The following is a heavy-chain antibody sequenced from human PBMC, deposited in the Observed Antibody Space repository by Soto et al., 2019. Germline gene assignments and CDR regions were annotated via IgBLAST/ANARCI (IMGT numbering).Heavy chain of an antibody. D-gene: IGHD1-1*01. V-gene: IGHV1-18*01. Sequence: QVHLVQSGAEVKKPGASVKVSCKGSGYAFTTYGITWVRQAPGQGLEWMGWISAHNGNTNYAQKLQGRVTVTRDTSTSTAYMELRSLRSDDTAVYYCARGRYVDYWGQGALVTVSS. CDR2: ISAHNGNT. J-gene: IGHJ4*02. CDR3: ARGRYVDY. CDR1: GYAFTTYG.